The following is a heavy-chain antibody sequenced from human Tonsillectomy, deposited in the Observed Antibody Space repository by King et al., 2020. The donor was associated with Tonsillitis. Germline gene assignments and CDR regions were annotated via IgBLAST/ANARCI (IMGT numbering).Heavy chain of an antibody. Sequence: VQLVESGGGVVQPGRSLRLSCAASGFTFSSYAMHWVRQAPGKGLEWVAVISYDGSNKYYADSVKGRFTISRDNSKNTLDLQMNSLRAEDTAVYYCAKEYYDSSGYYYFSAFDIWGQGTMVTVSS. CDR3: AKEYYDSSGYYYFSAFDI. V-gene: IGHV3-30-3*02. CDR2: ISYDGSNK. J-gene: IGHJ3*02. CDR1: GFTFSSYA. D-gene: IGHD3-22*01.